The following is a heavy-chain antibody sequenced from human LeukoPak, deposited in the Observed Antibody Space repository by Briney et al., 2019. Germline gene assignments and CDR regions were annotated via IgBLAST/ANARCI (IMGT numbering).Heavy chain of an antibody. CDR3: ARAEGRQWLPH. D-gene: IGHD6-19*01. CDR2: INPNSGGT. Sequence: ASVNVSCKASGYTFTGYYMHWVRQAPGQGLEWMGWINPNSGGTNYAQKFQGRVTMTRDTSISTAYMELSRLRSDDTAVYYCARAEGRQWLPHWSQGTLVTVSS. V-gene: IGHV1-2*02. CDR1: GYTFTGYY. J-gene: IGHJ4*02.